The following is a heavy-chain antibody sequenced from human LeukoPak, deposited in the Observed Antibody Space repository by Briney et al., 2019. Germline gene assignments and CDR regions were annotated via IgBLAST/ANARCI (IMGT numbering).Heavy chain of an antibody. Sequence: SETLSLTCTVSGGSISSYYWSWIRQPRGKGLEWIGYIYYSGSTNYNPSLKSRVTISVDTSKNQFSLKLSSVTAADTAVYYCARHGRGYSGYDDDDWFDPWGQGTLVTVSS. V-gene: IGHV4-59*08. CDR3: ARHGRGYSGYDDDDWFDP. J-gene: IGHJ5*02. CDR1: GGSISSYY. CDR2: IYYSGST. D-gene: IGHD5-12*01.